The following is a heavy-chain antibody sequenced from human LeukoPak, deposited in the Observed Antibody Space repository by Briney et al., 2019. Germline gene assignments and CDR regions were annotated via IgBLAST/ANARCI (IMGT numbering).Heavy chain of an antibody. D-gene: IGHD3-16*02. V-gene: IGHV4-38-2*02. J-gene: IGHJ4*02. CDR3: ARHYVWGSYRFDY. CDR2: IYHSGST. CDR1: GYSISSGYY. Sequence: SETLSLTCTVSGYSISSGYYWGWIRQPPGKGLEWIGSIYHSGSTYYNPSLKSRVTISVDTSKNQFSLKLSSVTAADTAVYYCARHYVWGSYRFDYWGQGTLVTVSS.